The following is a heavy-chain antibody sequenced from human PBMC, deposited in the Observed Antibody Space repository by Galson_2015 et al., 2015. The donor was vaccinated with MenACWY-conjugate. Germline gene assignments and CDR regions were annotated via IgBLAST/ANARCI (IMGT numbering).Heavy chain of an antibody. CDR1: GYSISSGYY. J-gene: IGHJ6*02. V-gene: IGHV4-38-2*02. Sequence: SETLSLTCTVSGYSISSGYYWGWIRQPPGKGLEWIGNIYHSGSTYFNPSLKSRVTISVDTSKNQLSLKLSSVTAADTAVYYCARDFHTISYYGMDVWGQGTTVTVSS. CDR3: ARDFHTISYYGMDV. D-gene: IGHD3-3*01. CDR2: IYHSGST.